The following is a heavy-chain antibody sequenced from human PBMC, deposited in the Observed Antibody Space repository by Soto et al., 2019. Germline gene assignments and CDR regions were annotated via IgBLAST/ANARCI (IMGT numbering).Heavy chain of an antibody. V-gene: IGHV4-59*01. CDR1: GGSISGYY. CDR3: AKDQCSGSCSGGYNWFDP. CDR2: IYNTGSASYSPGSA. Sequence: SETLSLTCTVSGGSISGYYWSWIRQPPGKGLEWIGYIYNTGSASYSPGSANFNPSLKSRVTISQDTSKNQISLKLSSVTAADTAVYYCAKDQCSGSCSGGYNWFDPWGQGTLVTVS. J-gene: IGHJ5*02. D-gene: IGHD2-15*01.